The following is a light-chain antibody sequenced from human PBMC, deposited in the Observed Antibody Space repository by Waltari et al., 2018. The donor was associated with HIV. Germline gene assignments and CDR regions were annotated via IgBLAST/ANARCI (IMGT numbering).Light chain of an antibody. Sequence: QAVLTQPSSLSASPGASASLTCTLRSGINVGTSRIYWYKQKPGSPPQYLLRYKSDSDNDQGLGVPCRLPGPKYASADAGILLISGLQSEDEADYYCMIWNSGAWVFGGGTKLTVL. V-gene: IGLV5-45*02. CDR3: MIWNSGAWV. CDR2: YKSDSDN. CDR1: SGINVGTSR. J-gene: IGLJ3*02.